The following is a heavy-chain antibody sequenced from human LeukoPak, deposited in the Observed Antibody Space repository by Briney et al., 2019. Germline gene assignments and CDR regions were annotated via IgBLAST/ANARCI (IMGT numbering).Heavy chain of an antibody. Sequence: GGSLRLSCAGSGFTFASYAVHWVRQAPSKRLEWVAFISSDGTTEHYRDSVKGRFTLSRDNSKNTVSLQMNSLGTEDTAVYYCARGRDSGSFIIDYWGQGTLVTVSS. CDR2: ISSDGTTE. V-gene: IGHV3-30-3*01. CDR3: ARGRDSGSFIIDY. D-gene: IGHD3-10*01. J-gene: IGHJ4*02. CDR1: GFTFASYA.